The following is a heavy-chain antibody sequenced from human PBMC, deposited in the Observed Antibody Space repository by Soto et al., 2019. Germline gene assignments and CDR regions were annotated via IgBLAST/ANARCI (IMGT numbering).Heavy chain of an antibody. D-gene: IGHD3-3*01. CDR2: TSAYNGNT. CDR3: ARYLFYYGFWSGYWYYFED. Sequence: ASAKVASKASGSSFTSYCLSWVRQAPGQGLQWMGWTSAYNGNTNYAQTLQGRVTMTTDTSTSTDYTELRSMRSDDTAAYYCARYLFYYGFWSGYWYYFEDWGRGSL. J-gene: IGHJ4*02. CDR1: GSSFTSYC. V-gene: IGHV1-18*04.